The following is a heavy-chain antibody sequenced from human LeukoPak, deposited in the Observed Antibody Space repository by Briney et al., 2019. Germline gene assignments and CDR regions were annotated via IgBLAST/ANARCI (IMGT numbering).Heavy chain of an antibody. CDR2: MNPNSGNT. CDR1: GYTFTSYD. Sequence: GASVKVSCKASGYTFTSYDINWVRQATGQGLEWMGWMNPNSGNTGYAQKFQGRVTMTRNTSISTAYMELSSLRSEDTAVYYCARVSQGTAGQDFDYWGQGTLVTASS. J-gene: IGHJ4*02. CDR3: ARVSQGTAGQDFDY. D-gene: IGHD1-14*01. V-gene: IGHV1-8*01.